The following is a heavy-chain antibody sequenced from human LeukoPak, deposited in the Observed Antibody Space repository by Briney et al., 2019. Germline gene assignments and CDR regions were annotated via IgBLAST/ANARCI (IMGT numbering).Heavy chain of an antibody. D-gene: IGHD2-2*02. Sequence: ASVKVSCKASGYTFTSYVINWVRQAPGQGLEWMGWISPYNGNTNYAQKFQGRVSMTTNTSISTAYMELGGLTSDDTAVYFCARGSHRGYCTTSNCYTVDYWGQGTLVSVSS. CDR3: ARGSHRGYCTTSNCYTVDY. V-gene: IGHV1-18*01. CDR1: GYTFTSYV. CDR2: ISPYNGNT. J-gene: IGHJ4*01.